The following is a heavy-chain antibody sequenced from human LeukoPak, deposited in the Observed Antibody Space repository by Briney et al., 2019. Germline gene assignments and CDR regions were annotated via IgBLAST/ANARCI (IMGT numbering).Heavy chain of an antibody. Sequence: PGGSLRLSCTTSGFNFSEHPLSWVRQAPGKGLEWVGFIRNQEYDGTTEYAASVKGRFFMSRDDSKSVAFLQMNSLKIEDTAIYYCSSQPHYYDSRDYLDYWGQGTLVTVSS. V-gene: IGHV3-49*04. CDR1: GFNFSEHP. D-gene: IGHD3-22*01. J-gene: IGHJ4*02. CDR2: IRNQEYDGTT. CDR3: SSQPHYYDSRDYLDY.